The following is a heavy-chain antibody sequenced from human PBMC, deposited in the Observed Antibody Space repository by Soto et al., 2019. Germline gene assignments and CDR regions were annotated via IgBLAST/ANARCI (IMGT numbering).Heavy chain of an antibody. Sequence: ASGPTLVNPTQTLTLTCTFSGFSLSTSGMCVSWIRQRPGKALEWLALIDWDDDNFYNTSLKTRLTISKDTSKNQVLLTMTDMEPVDTPPYYCARMFFGRNVYYFAYWGRGTLVTVSS. J-gene: IGHJ4*02. CDR3: ARMFFGRNVYYFAY. CDR2: IDWDDDN. D-gene: IGHD3-10*01. V-gene: IGHV2-70*01. CDR1: GFSLSTSGMC.